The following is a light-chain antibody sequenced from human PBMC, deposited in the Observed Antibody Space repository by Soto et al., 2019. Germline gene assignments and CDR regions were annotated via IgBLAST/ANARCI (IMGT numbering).Light chain of an antibody. CDR3: QQYGNSPYT. CDR1: QSVSSSY. J-gene: IGKJ2*01. V-gene: IGKV3-20*01. Sequence: EIVLTQSPGTLSLSPGERATLSCRASQSVSSSYLAWYQQKPGQAPGLLIYGASSRATGIPDRFSGSGSGTDFTLTISRLEPEDFAVYYFQQYGNSPYTFGQGTKLEIK. CDR2: GAS.